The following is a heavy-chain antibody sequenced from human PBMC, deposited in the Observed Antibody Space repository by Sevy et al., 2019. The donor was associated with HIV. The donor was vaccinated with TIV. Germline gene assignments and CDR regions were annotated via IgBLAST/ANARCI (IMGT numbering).Heavy chain of an antibody. Sequence: SESLSLTCTVSGGSFSSSSYYWNWIRQPAGRGLEWIGRIYTSGSTNYNPSLMSRVTMSVDTSKNQFSLKLSSVTAAHTAVYYCAGRIAVAAFDYWGQGNLVTVSS. V-gene: IGHV4-61*02. J-gene: IGHJ4*02. CDR3: AGRIAVAAFDY. CDR2: IYTSGST. CDR1: GGSFSSSSYY. D-gene: IGHD6-19*01.